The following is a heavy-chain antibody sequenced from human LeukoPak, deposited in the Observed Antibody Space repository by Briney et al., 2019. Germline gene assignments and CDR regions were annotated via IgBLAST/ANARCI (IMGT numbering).Heavy chain of an antibody. CDR1: GFTFSDYA. CDR2: ISTRGGTT. Sequence: GGSLRLSCVASGFTFSDYAMSWVRQAPGEGLEWVSSISTRGGTTNYADSVKGRFAISRDNSRNTLDLQMNSLRAENSALYYCAKRKDNRWHATFDYWGQGTLVTVSS. CDR3: AKRKDNRWHATFDY. D-gene: IGHD2-15*01. J-gene: IGHJ4*02. V-gene: IGHV3-23*01.